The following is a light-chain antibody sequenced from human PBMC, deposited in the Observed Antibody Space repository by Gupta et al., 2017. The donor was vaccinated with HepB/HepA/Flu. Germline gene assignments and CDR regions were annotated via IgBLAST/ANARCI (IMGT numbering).Light chain of an antibody. CDR1: QSVLNRSNNKNY. CDR3: QQYYTTLWT. Sequence: DIVMPQSPESLAVSVGERATINCKSSQSVLNRSNNKNYLAWYQQKPGQPPKLLIYWASTRGSGVPVRFSGSGSGTDFTLTISSLQAEDVAVYYCQQYYTTLWTFGQGTKVEIK. CDR2: WAS. J-gene: IGKJ1*01. V-gene: IGKV4-1*01.